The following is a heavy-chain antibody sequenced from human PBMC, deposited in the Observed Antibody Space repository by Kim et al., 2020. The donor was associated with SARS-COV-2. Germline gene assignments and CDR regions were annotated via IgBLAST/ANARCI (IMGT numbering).Heavy chain of an antibody. Sequence: GGSLRLSCAAPGFTFSDYAMSWVRQAPGKGPEWVSAISGSGGSRDYTDAVKGRFTISRDFSKNTVYLQMTSLRVEDTAVYYCAIYYCVGDILGYCGNTVDFWGQGTLVTVSS. CDR3: AIYYCVGDILGYCGNTVDF. J-gene: IGHJ4*02. CDR1: GFTFSDYA. D-gene: IGHD2-2*01. V-gene: IGHV3-23*01. CDR2: ISGSGGSR.